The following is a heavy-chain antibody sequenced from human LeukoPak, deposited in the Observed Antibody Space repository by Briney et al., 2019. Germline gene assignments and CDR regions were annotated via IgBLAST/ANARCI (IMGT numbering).Heavy chain of an antibody. CDR2: IKSKTDGGTT. CDR3: TTDQIAVAGTALDY. D-gene: IGHD6-19*01. CDR1: GFTFSNAW. Sequence: GGSLRLSCAASGFTFSNAWMSWVRQAAGKGLEWVGRIKSKTDGGTTDYAAPVKGRFTISRDDSKNTLYLQMNSLKTEDTAVYYCTTDQIAVAGTALDYWGQGTLVTVSS. J-gene: IGHJ4*02. V-gene: IGHV3-15*01.